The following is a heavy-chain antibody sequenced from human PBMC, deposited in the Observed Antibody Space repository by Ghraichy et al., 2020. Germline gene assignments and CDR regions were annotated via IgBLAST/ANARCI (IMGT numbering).Heavy chain of an antibody. V-gene: IGHV1-2*02. D-gene: IGHD5-24*01. Sequence: ASVKVSCKASGYTFTGYYMHWVRQAPGQGLEWMGWINPNSGGTNYAQKFQGRVTMTRDTSISTAYMELSRLRSDDTAVYYCARANRDGYNLFDYWGQGTLVTVSS. CDR3: ARANRDGYNLFDY. CDR1: GYTFTGYY. CDR2: INPNSGGT. J-gene: IGHJ4*02.